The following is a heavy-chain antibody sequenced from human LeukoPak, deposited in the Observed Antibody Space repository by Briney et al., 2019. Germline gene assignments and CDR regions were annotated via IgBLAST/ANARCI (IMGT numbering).Heavy chain of an antibody. V-gene: IGHV3-33*08. CDR3: ARDPAYCGGDCYPTGYFDY. CDR2: IWYDGSNK. Sequence: GGSLRLSCATSGFSFTDYPMNWVRQAPGKGLEWVAVIWYDGSNKYYADSVKGRFTISRDNSKDTLYLQMNSLRAEDTAVYYCARDPAYCGGDCYPTGYFDYWGQGTLVTVSS. CDR1: GFSFTDYP. D-gene: IGHD2-21*02. J-gene: IGHJ4*02.